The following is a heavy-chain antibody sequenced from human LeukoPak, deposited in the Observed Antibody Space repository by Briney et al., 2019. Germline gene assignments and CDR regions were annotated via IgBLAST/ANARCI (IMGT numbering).Heavy chain of an antibody. CDR2: IYPRDGST. J-gene: IGHJ4*02. CDR3: ARVRVRRPAANRELDY. Sequence: ASVKVSCKASGYTFTSNYIHWVRQAPGQGLEWMGMIYPRDGSTSYAQKFQGRVTVTRDTSTSTAYMELSSLRSEDTAVYYCARVRVRRPAANRELDYWGQGTLVTVSS. CDR1: GYTFTSNY. D-gene: IGHD2-2*01. V-gene: IGHV1-46*01.